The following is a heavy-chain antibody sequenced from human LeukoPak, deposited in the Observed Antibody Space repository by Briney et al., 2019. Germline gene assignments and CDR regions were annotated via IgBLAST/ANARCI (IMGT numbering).Heavy chain of an antibody. J-gene: IGHJ4*02. CDR3: ARDISVAGSFLLFDY. CDR1: GGSISSYY. V-gene: IGHV4-4*07. CDR2: IYTSGSS. D-gene: IGHD6-19*01. Sequence: SETLSLTCTVSGGSISSYYWSWIRQPAGKGLEWIGRIYTSGSSNSNPSLKSRVTMSADTSKNQFSLKLSSVTAADAAVYYCARDISVAGSFLLFDYWGQGTLVTVSS.